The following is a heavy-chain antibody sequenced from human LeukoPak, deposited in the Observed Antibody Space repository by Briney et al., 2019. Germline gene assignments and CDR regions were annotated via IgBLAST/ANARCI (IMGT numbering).Heavy chain of an antibody. J-gene: IGHJ4*02. CDR2: ISYDGSNK. D-gene: IGHD3-22*01. Sequence: GGSLRLSCAASGFTFDDYTIHWVRQAPGKGLEWVAVISYDGSNKYYADSVKGRFTISRDNSKNTLYLQMNSLRAEDTAVYYCAKDNSSGYYDYWGQGTLVTVSS. V-gene: IGHV3-30*18. CDR1: GFTFDDYT. CDR3: AKDNSSGYYDY.